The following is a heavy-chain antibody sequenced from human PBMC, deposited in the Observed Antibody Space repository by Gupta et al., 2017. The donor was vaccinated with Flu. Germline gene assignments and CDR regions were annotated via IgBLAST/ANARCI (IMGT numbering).Heavy chain of an antibody. Sequence: QVQLQQWGAGLLKPSETLSLTCAVYNASLSGSYWSWIRQPPGKGPEWIGETDHSGGTNYNPSLKSRVTMSVDTSKNQFSPNLYSVTAADTAIYYCTRLGGVTVGYNWFDPWGQGTLVTVSS. CDR1: NASLSGSY. CDR3: TRLGGVTVGYNWFDP. D-gene: IGHD4-11*01. CDR2: TDHSGGT. V-gene: IGHV4-34*01. J-gene: IGHJ5*02.